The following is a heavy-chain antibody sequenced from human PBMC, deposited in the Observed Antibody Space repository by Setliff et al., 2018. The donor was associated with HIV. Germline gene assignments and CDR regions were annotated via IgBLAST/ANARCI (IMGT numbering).Heavy chain of an antibody. CDR1: GGSINSGDYY. Sequence: SETLSLTCTVSGGSINSGDYYWSWIRQPPGKGLEWIGEIQHSGRTNYNPSLRSRVTTSVDTSKSQFSLKLSSVTAADTAVYYCAREDYYYYGMDVWGQGTTVTVSS. CDR2: IQHSGRT. CDR3: AREDYYYYGMDV. J-gene: IGHJ6*02. V-gene: IGHV4-39*07.